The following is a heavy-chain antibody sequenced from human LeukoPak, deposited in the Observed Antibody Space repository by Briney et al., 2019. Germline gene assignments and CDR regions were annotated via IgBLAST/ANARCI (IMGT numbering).Heavy chain of an antibody. CDR2: INHRGST. CDR1: GGSFSDYH. D-gene: IGHD2-15*01. Sequence: SETLSLTRAVYGGSFSDYHWNWIRQPPGKGLEWIGEINHRGSTNYNPSLKSRVTISVDTSKNQFSLKLNPVTAADTAVYYCARGGGYCGGGSCYLDYWGQGTLVTVSS. CDR3: ARGGGYCGGGSCYLDY. V-gene: IGHV4-34*01. J-gene: IGHJ4*02.